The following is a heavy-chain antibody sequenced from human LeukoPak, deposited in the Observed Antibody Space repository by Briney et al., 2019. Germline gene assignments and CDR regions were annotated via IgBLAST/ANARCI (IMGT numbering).Heavy chain of an antibody. Sequence: PSETLSLTCTVSGGSISSSSYYWGWIRQPPGKGLEWIGSIYYSGSTYYNPSLKSRVTISVDTSKNQFSLKLSSVTAADTAVYYCARATRGTYYFDYWGQGTLVTVSS. CDR3: ARATRGTYYFDY. D-gene: IGHD5-12*01. CDR1: GGSISSSSYY. J-gene: IGHJ4*02. CDR2: IYYSGST. V-gene: IGHV4-39*01.